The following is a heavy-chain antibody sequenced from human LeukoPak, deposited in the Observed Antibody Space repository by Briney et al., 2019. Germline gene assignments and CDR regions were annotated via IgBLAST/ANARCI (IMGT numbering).Heavy chain of an antibody. J-gene: IGHJ4*02. Sequence: GGSLRLSCAASGFTFSNYNMNWVRQAPGKGLEWVSSIRSSTTYIYYADSVKGRFTISRDNAKNSLYLQMNSLRAEDTAVYYCARDRTSRIAATRGIFDYWGQGTLVTVSS. D-gene: IGHD6-6*01. V-gene: IGHV3-21*01. CDR2: IRSSTTYI. CDR1: GFTFSNYN. CDR3: ARDRTSRIAATRGIFDY.